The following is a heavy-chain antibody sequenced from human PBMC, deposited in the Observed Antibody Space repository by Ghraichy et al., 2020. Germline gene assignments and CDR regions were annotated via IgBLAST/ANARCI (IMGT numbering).Heavy chain of an antibody. V-gene: IGHV4-31*03. CDR1: GGSISSGGYY. CDR2: IYYSGST. J-gene: IGHJ6*02. D-gene: IGHD3-10*01. CDR3: ARDIGPTITMVRGVKGKYYYGMDV. Sequence: SETLSLTCTVSGGSISSGGYYWSWIRQHPGKGLEWIGYIYYSGSTYYNPSLKSRVTISVDTSKNQFSLKLSSVTAADTAVYYCARDIGPTITMVRGVKGKYYYGMDVWGQGTTVTVSS.